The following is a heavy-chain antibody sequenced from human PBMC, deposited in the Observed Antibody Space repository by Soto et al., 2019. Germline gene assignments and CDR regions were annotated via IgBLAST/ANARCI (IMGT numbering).Heavy chain of an antibody. CDR3: ATDRGSPIFGVVDVLQFYYRDMDV. CDR2: ISWNSDFI. J-gene: IGHJ6*02. Sequence: EVQLVESGGGLVRPGRSLRLSCAASGFTFDDYVMHWVRQAPGKGLEWVSGISWNSDFIAYADSVKGRFTVSRDNANNFLYLQMSSLRAEDTGLYYCATDRGSPIFGVVDVLQFYYRDMDVWGHGTTVTVSS. CDR1: GFTFDDYV. D-gene: IGHD3-3*01. V-gene: IGHV3-9*01.